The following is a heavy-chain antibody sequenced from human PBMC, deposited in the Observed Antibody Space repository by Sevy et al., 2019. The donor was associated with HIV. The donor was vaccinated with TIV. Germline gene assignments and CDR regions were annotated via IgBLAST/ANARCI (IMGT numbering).Heavy chain of an antibody. CDR2: ISYEGTET. CDR3: ARDGGSSINWSPLY. D-gene: IGHD1-20*01. V-gene: IGHV3-30-3*01. Sequence: GGSLRLSCAASGFAFSSHAMHWVRQAPGKGLEWVAVISYEGTETFYAASVEGRFTISRDNSQNMLYLQINSLRPEDTAVYYCARDGGSSINWSPLYWGQGTLVTVSS. J-gene: IGHJ4*03. CDR1: GFAFSSHA.